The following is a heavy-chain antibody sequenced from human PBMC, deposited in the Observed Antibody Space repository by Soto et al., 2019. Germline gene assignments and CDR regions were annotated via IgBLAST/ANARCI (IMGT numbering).Heavy chain of an antibody. D-gene: IGHD2-2*01. CDR2: ISLYSDGA. V-gene: IGHV1-18*01. CDR3: ARVVPGAEAWFGP. CDR1: GYTFSNYG. Sequence: QVQLVQSGGEVKRPGASVKVSCKTSGYTFSNYGITWVRQAPGQPLEWLGWISLYSDGANYAQKFQGRVPMTTDTSTTTAYMELRSLRSDDTAGYYCARVVPGAEAWFGPWGQGTLVTVSS. J-gene: IGHJ5*02.